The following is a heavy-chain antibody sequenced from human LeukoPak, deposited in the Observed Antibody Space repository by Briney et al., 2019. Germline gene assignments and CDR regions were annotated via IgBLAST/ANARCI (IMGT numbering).Heavy chain of an antibody. CDR1: GYTFSGYY. V-gene: IGHV1-2*02. J-gene: IGHJ4*02. CDR3: ARRIVLWSYHTPCDY. CDR2: INPNSGGT. D-gene: IGHD3-16*02. Sequence: ASVKVSCKASGYTFSGYYMHWVRQAPGQGLEWMGWINPNSGGTNYAQKFQGRVTMTRDTSISTAYMELSRLRSAEKAEYYCARRIVLWSYHTPCDYWGQGTLVTVSS.